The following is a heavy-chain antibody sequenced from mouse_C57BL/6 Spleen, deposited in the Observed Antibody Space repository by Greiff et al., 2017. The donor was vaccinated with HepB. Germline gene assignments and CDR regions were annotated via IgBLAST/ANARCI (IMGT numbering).Heavy chain of an antibody. CDR3: ARRALYAMDY. Sequence: EVQGVESGGGLVQPGGSLKLSCAASGFTFSDYYMYWVRQTPEQRLEWVAYISNGGGSTYYPDTVKGRFTISRDNAKNTLYLQMSRLKSEDTAMYYCARRALYAMDYWGQGTSVTVSS. CDR1: GFTFSDYY. J-gene: IGHJ4*01. V-gene: IGHV5-12*01. CDR2: ISNGGGST.